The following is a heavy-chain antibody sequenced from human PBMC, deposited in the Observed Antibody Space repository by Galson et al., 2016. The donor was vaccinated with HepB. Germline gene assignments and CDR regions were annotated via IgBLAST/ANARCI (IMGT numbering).Heavy chain of an antibody. Sequence: SVKVSCKVSGYTLTELSIHWVRQAPGKGLEWMGGFDPEDGVTTYTQKFQGRFTMTEDTATDTAYMELSSLISEDTAVYYCATGLPSRGYSGYVSYQYSGMDVWGQGTPVTVSS. D-gene: IGHD5-12*01. CDR3: ATGLPSRGYSGYVSYQYSGMDV. V-gene: IGHV1-24*01. CDR1: GYTLTELS. CDR2: FDPEDGVT. J-gene: IGHJ6*02.